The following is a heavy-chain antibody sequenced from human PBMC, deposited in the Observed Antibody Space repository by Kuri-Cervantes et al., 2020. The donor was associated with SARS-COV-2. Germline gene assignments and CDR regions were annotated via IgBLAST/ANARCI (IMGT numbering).Heavy chain of an antibody. CDR3: TRAVGMETTNWYFDL. CDR1: GFTFSRYN. D-gene: IGHD4-17*01. CDR2: ISSSSTYI. J-gene: IGHJ2*01. Sequence: GGSLRLSCATSGFTFSRYNMNWVRQAPGRGLEWVSSISSSSTYIYYADSVRGRFTISRDNAKNSLYLQMNSLRAEDTGVYYCTRAVGMETTNWYFDLWGRGTLVTVSS. V-gene: IGHV3-21*01.